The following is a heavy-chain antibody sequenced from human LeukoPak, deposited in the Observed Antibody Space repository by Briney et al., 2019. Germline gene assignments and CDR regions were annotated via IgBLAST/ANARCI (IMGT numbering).Heavy chain of an antibody. D-gene: IGHD3-16*01. J-gene: IGHJ4*02. CDR3: ARRAGDAYYFDY. CDR2: IYTSGST. V-gene: IGHV4-4*07. Sequence: SETLSLTCTVSGGSISSYYWIWIRQPAGKGLEWIGRIYTSGSTNFNPSLRSRVTMSVDMSENQFSLQLTSVTAADTAVYYCARRAGDAYYFDYWGQGTLVTVSS. CDR1: GGSISSYY.